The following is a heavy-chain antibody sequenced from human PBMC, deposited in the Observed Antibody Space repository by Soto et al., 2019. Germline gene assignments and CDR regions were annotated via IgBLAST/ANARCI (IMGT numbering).Heavy chain of an antibody. V-gene: IGHV3-30-3*01. CDR3: ARETEPEIVVVVAATFDY. Sequence: GGSLRLSCAASGFTFSSYAMHWVRQAPGKGLEWVAVISYDGSNKYYADSVKGRFTISRDNSKNTLYLQMNSLRAEDTAVYYCARETEPEIVVVVAATFDYWGQGTLVTVSS. D-gene: IGHD2-15*01. CDR1: GFTFSSYA. CDR2: ISYDGSNK. J-gene: IGHJ4*02.